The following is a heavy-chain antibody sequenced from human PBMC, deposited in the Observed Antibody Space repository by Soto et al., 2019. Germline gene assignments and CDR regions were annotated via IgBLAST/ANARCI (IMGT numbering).Heavy chain of an antibody. Sequence: GGSLRLSCGASGFTFSSCAMTWVRQAPGKGLEWVSTISQSGSSTYFADSVKGRFSISRDNFKSTLYLQMNNLRAEDTAVYFCAKEVAAAGTSPLFEHWGQGTLVTVSS. CDR2: ISQSGSST. CDR1: GFTFSSCA. D-gene: IGHD6-13*01. V-gene: IGHV3-23*01. CDR3: AKEVAAAGTSPLFEH. J-gene: IGHJ4*02.